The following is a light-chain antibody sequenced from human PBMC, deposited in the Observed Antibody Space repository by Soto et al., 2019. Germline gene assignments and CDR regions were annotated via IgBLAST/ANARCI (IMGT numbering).Light chain of an antibody. CDR2: AAS. CDR3: QQYKSWRT. Sequence: EIVMTKSPATLSVSPGDRATLSCRASQSVGNNLGWYQQKPGQAPRLLIYAASTRATGVPGRFSGSGSGTEFTLNIRSLQSEDFGVYFCQQYKSWRTFGQGTKVEIQ. CDR1: QSVGNN. V-gene: IGKV3-15*01. J-gene: IGKJ1*01.